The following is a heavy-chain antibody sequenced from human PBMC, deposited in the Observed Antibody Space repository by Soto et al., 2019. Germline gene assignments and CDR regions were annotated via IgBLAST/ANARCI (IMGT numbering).Heavy chain of an antibody. CDR1: GGSVDSGNRY. CDR2: IYYGEST. V-gene: IGHV4-30-4*01. Sequence: QVLVQESGPGLVKPSQTLTLSCTVSGGSVDSGNRYWNWIRQPQGKGLEWIGYIYYGESTCYNPSLKSRVTMSVDTSQSRFSVRLTSVSAADTAVYYCARNMGSAMTTRIFDHWGQGTLVTVSS. J-gene: IGHJ4*02. D-gene: IGHD4-17*01. CDR3: ARNMGSAMTTRIFDH.